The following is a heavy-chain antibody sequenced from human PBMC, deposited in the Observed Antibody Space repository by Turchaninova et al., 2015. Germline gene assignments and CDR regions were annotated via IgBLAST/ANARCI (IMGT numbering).Heavy chain of an antibody. J-gene: IGHJ3*02. V-gene: IGHV4-39*07. Sequence: QLQPQESGPGRVKPAETVSLTRRVPGVSISSSSYSWGWTRPPPGKGLEWNGSIYQIGSTYSNPSLKSPVTRSVDTSKNQFSLKLSSVTAADTAVYYCARAPWDYDSSGSLGAFDIWGQGTMVTVSS. CDR3: ARAPWDYDSSGSLGAFDI. CDR1: GVSISSSSYS. D-gene: IGHD3-22*01. CDR2: IYQIGST.